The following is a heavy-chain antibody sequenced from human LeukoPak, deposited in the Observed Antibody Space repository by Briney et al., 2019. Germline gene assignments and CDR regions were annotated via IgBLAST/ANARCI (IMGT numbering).Heavy chain of an antibody. CDR2: ISWNSGSI. V-gene: IGHV3-9*01. Sequence: GGSLRLSCAASGFTFDDYAMHWVRQAPGKGLEWVSGISWNSGSIGYADSVKGRFTISRDNAKNSLYLQMNSLRADDTAVYYCARRIAALSRASDYWGQGTLVTVSS. D-gene: IGHD6-6*01. CDR3: ARRIAALSRASDY. CDR1: GFTFDDYA. J-gene: IGHJ4*02.